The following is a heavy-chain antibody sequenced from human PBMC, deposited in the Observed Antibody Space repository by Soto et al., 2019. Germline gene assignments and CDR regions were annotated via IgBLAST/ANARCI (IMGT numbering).Heavy chain of an antibody. V-gene: IGHV1-69*12. Sequence: QVQLVQSGAEVKKPGSSVKVSCKASGGTFSKYAISWVRQAPGQGLEWMGGITPIFATANYAQKFQGRVTITADESVSTAYMELSRLRSEDTAVYYCAQTLGLAVAGPGRFDLWGRGTLVTVSS. CDR3: AQTLGLAVAGPGRFDL. D-gene: IGHD6-19*01. J-gene: IGHJ2*01. CDR2: ITPIFATA. CDR1: GGTFSKYA.